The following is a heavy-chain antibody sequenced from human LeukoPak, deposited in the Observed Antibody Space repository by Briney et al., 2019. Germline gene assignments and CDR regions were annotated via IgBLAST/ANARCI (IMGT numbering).Heavy chain of an antibody. CDR1: GGSISGGSYY. CDR3: ARENYYDSSGYYYYYYYYMDV. Sequence: SQTLSLTCTVSGGSISGGSYYWSWIRQPAGKGLEWIGRIYTSGSTNYNPSLKSRVTISVDTSKNQFSLMLSSVTAADTAVYYCARENYYDSSGYYYYYYYYMDVWGKGTTVTVSS. V-gene: IGHV4-61*02. D-gene: IGHD3-22*01. J-gene: IGHJ6*03. CDR2: IYTSGST.